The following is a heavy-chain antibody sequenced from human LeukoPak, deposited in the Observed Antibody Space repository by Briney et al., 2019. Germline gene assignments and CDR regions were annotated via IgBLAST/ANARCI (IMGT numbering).Heavy chain of an antibody. D-gene: IGHD2-2*01. CDR1: GFTFSSYA. CDR3: AKSGSGKYQLLLGVDY. J-gene: IGHJ4*02. V-gene: IGHV3-23*01. CDR2: ISGSGGST. Sequence: PGRSLRLSCAAPGFTFSSYAMHWVRQAPGKGLEWVSAISGSGGSTYYADSVKGRFTISRDNSKNTLYLQMNSLRAEDTAVYYCAKSGSGKYQLLLGVDYWGQGTLVTVSS.